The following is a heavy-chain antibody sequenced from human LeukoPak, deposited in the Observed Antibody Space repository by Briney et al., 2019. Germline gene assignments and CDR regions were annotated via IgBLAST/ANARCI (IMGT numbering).Heavy chain of an antibody. CDR3: ARGPLSILWFGELLNY. Sequence: GASVKVSCKASGYTFTSYDINWVRQATGQGLEWMGWMNPNSGNTGYAQKFQGRVTMTRNTSISTAYMELSSLRSEDTAVYYCARGPLSILWFGELLNYWGQGTLVTVSS. CDR2: MNPNSGNT. D-gene: IGHD3-10*01. J-gene: IGHJ4*02. V-gene: IGHV1-8*01. CDR1: GYTFTSYD.